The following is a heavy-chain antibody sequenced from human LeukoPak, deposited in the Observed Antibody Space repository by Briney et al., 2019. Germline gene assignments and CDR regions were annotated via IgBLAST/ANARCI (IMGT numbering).Heavy chain of an antibody. CDR1: GGSISSSSYY. V-gene: IGHV4-39*01. J-gene: IGHJ4*02. CDR2: IYYSGST. D-gene: IGHD1-26*01. CDR3: ARLGGYNGSYFDY. Sequence: SETLSLTXTVSGGSISSSSYYWGWIRQPPGKGLEWIGSIYYSGSTYYNPSLKSRVTISVDTSKNQFSLKLSSVTAADTAVYYCARLGGYNGSYFDYWGQGTLVTVSS.